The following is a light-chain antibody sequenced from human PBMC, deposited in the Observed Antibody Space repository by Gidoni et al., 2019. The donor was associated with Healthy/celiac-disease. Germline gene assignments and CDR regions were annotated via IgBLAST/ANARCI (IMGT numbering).Light chain of an antibody. CDR1: QGISNY. CDR3: QKDNSALWT. CDR2: AAS. V-gene: IGKV1-27*01. Sequence: DIQMTQSPSSLSASVRDRVTLTCRASQGISNYLAWYQQKPGKVPKLLIYAASTLQSGVPSRFSGSGSGTDFTLTISRLQPEDVATYYCQKDNSALWTFGQGTKVEIK. J-gene: IGKJ1*01.